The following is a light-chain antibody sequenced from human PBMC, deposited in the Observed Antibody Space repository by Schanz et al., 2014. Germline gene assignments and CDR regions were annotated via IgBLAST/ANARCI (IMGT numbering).Light chain of an antibody. CDR1: SSDVGGYNF. J-gene: IGLJ3*02. CDR3: SSNVGSNNFQ. V-gene: IGLV2-8*01. CDR2: EVS. Sequence: QSALTQPPSASGSPGQSVTISCTGTSSDVGGYNFVSWYQQHPGKAPKLMIYEVSNRPSGVPDRFSGSKSGNTASLTVSGLQAEDEAEYYCSSNVGSNNFQFGGGTKLTVL.